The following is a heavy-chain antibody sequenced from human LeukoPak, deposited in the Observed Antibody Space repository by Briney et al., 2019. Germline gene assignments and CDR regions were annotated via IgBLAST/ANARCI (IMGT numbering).Heavy chain of an antibody. V-gene: IGHV3-30-3*01. J-gene: IGHJ4*02. CDR1: GFTFSHFA. CDR3: AREGPGSNYYFDY. Sequence: QSGGSLRLSCAASGFTFSHFAMAWVRQAPGKGLEWVAVISYDGSNKYYADSVKGRFTISRDNSKNTLYLQMNSLRAEDTAVYYCAREGPGSNYYFDYWGQGTLVTVSS. D-gene: IGHD2-15*01. CDR2: ISYDGSNK.